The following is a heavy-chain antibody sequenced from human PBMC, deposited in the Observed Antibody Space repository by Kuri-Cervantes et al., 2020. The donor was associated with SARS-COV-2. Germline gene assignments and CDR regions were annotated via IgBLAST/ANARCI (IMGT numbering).Heavy chain of an antibody. Sequence: SCTVSGGSISSGGYYWSWIRQHPGKGLEWIGYIYYSGSTYYNPSLKSRVTISVDTSKNQFSLKLSSVTAADTAVYYCAMTPRFEYYYGMDVWGQGTTVTVSS. CDR3: AMTPRFEYYYGMDV. J-gene: IGHJ6*02. CDR1: GGSISSGGYY. D-gene: IGHD2-15*01. V-gene: IGHV4-31*02. CDR2: IYYSGST.